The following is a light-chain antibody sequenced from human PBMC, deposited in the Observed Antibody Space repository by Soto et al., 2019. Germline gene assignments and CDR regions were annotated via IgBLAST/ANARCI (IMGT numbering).Light chain of an antibody. V-gene: IGKV3-20*01. CDR2: GAS. Sequence: EIVLTQSPGTLSLSPGERAILSCRASQSVSSSYLAWYQQKPGQAPRLLIDGASSRATGIPDRFSGSGSGTDFTLTISRLEPEDFALYYCEQYGTSPFTFGTGTKVDI. CDR1: QSVSSSY. J-gene: IGKJ3*01. CDR3: EQYGTSPFT.